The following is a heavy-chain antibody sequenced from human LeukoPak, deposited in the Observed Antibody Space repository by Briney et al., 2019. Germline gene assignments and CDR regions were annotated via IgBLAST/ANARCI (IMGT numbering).Heavy chain of an antibody. CDR2: ISSSSSYI. D-gene: IGHD3-22*01. V-gene: IGHV3-21*04. J-gene: IGHJ4*02. CDR3: AKEDYYDSSGYSDY. Sequence: GGSLRLACAASGFTFSSYTMNWVRQAPGKGLEWVSSISSSSSYIYYADSVKGRFTISRDNAKNSLHLQMNSLRAEDTAVYYCAKEDYYDSSGYSDYWGQGTLVTVSS. CDR1: GFTFSSYT.